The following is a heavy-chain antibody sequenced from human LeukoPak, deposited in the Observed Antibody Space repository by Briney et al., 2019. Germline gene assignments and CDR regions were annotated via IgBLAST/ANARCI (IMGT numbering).Heavy chain of an antibody. Sequence: GGSLRLSCAASGFPFSSYAMSWVRQAPGKGLEWGSTISGSGASTYYADSVKGRFTISRDNSKNTLHLQMNSLRAEDTAVYYCAKSRIVLVHYFDYWGQGTLVTVSS. CDR1: GFPFSSYA. J-gene: IGHJ4*02. CDR3: AKSRIVLVHYFDY. V-gene: IGHV3-23*01. CDR2: ISGSGAST. D-gene: IGHD1-26*01.